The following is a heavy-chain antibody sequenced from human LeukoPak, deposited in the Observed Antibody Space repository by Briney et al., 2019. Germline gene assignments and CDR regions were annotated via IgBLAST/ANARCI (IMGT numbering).Heavy chain of an antibody. CDR3: AKLSTYGDSTDDH. D-gene: IGHD4-17*01. CDR2: VSIGGGSR. J-gene: IGHJ4*02. V-gene: IGHV3-23*01. Sequence: PGTSLSLSCAASGFTFNKYAMSWVRQAPEKGLEWVSSVSIGGGSREYADSVKGRFTISRDNSQNTLYLQLNSLRVEDTAVYYCAKLSTYGDSTDDHWGQGTLVTVSS. CDR1: GFTFNKYA.